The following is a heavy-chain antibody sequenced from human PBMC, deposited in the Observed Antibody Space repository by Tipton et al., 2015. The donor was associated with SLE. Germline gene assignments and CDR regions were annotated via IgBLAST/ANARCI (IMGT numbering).Heavy chain of an antibody. CDR3: ARGRPGTTVPP. V-gene: IGHV4-34*01. D-gene: IGHD4-17*01. CDR1: GVSLSAYY. CDR2: INHRRRT. Sequence: TLSLTCAVYGVSLSAYYWSWIRQPPGKGLEWIGEINHRRRTNYNPSLRSRVTISVDTSKKQFSLKLTSVTAADTAVYYCARGRPGTTVPPWGQGTLVTVSS. J-gene: IGHJ5*02.